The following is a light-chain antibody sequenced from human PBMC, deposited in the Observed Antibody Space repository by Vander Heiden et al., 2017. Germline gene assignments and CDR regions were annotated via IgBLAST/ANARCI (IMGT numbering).Light chain of an antibody. CDR3: QQYNNCPLT. Sequence: ELVLTQSPATLSVSPAERATLSCRAQQSVSSNLARYQQKPRQATRLLNDGASTRATGIPAWCSGSGAGTEFTLTSSSLQSEDFAVYYCQQYNNCPLTFGGGTKVEIK. V-gene: IGKV3-15*01. CDR1: QSVSSN. CDR2: GAS. J-gene: IGKJ4*01.